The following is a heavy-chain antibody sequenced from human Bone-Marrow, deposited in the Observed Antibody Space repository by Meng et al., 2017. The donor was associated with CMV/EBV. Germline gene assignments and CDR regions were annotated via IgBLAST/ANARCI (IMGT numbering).Heavy chain of an antibody. CDR2: ISYDGSNK. J-gene: IGHJ4*02. CDR3: ARDPIAAADLYFDY. CDR1: GFTFSSYA. D-gene: IGHD6-13*01. V-gene: IGHV3-30*04. Sequence: GESLKISCAASGFTFSSYAMHWVRQAPGKGLEWVAVISYDGSNKYYADSVKGRFTISRDNSKNTLYLQMNSLRAEDTAVYYCARDPIAAADLYFDYWGQGTPVT.